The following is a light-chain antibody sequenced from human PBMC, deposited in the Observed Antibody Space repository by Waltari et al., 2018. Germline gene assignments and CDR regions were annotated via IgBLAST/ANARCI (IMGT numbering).Light chain of an antibody. Sequence: QSVLTQPPSVSGAPGQRVTISCTGRSSNTGAGYDVPWYQQRPGTAPKLLIYGNSNRPSGVPDRFSGSKSGTSASLAITGLQAEDEADYYCQSYDSSLSVVVFGGGTKLTVL. J-gene: IGLJ2*01. CDR1: SSNTGAGYD. CDR3: QSYDSSLSVVV. V-gene: IGLV1-40*01. CDR2: GNS.